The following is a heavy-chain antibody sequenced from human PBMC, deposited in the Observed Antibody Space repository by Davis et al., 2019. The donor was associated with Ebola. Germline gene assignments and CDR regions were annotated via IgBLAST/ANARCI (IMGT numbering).Heavy chain of an antibody. Sequence: GESLKISCAASGFTFSSYEMNWVRQAPGKGLEWVSFISSSGNTIYYADSVKDRFTISRDNAKNSLYLQMNSLRAEDTAVYYCARENYVSGSFSFDYWGQGTLVTVSS. J-gene: IGHJ4*02. V-gene: IGHV3-48*03. CDR1: GFTFSSYE. CDR2: ISSSGNTI. D-gene: IGHD3-10*01. CDR3: ARENYVSGSFSFDY.